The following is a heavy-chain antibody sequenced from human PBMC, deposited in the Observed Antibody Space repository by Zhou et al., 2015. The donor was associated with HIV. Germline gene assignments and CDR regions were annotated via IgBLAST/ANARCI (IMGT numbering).Heavy chain of an antibody. CDR1: GGTFSSYT. Sequence: QVQLVQSGAEVKKPGSSVKVSCKASGGTFSSYTISWVRQAPGQGLEWMGRIIPILGIANYAQKFQGRVTITADKSTSTAYMELSSLRSEDTAVYYCARDWHDYGGLDYWGQGTLVTVSS. J-gene: IGHJ4*02. CDR2: IIPILGIA. V-gene: IGHV1-69*08. D-gene: IGHD4-23*01. CDR3: ARDWHDYGGLDY.